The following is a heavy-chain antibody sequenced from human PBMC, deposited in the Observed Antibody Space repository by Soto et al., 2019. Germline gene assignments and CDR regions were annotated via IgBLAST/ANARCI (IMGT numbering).Heavy chain of an antibody. CDR3: ARSGYCSGGSCYSGRIYYFDY. Sequence: SETLSLTCAVYGGSSSGYYWSWIRQPPGKGLEWIGEINHSGSTNYNPSLKSRVTISVDTSKNQFSLKLSSVTAADTAVYYCARSGYCSGGSCYSGRIYYFDYWGQGTLVIVSS. J-gene: IGHJ4*02. V-gene: IGHV4-34*01. D-gene: IGHD2-15*01. CDR2: INHSGST. CDR1: GGSSSGYY.